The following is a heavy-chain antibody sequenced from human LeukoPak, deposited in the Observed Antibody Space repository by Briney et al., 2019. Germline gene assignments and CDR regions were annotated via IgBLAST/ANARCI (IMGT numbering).Heavy chain of an antibody. V-gene: IGHV4-59*08. CDR1: GGSISSYY. CDR2: IYYSGST. CDR3: ASIVGDYFDY. D-gene: IGHD1-26*01. Sequence: PSETLSLTCTVSGGSISSYYWSWIRQPPGKGLEWIGYIYYSGSTNYNPSLKSRVTISADTSKDQFSLKLSSVTAADTAVYYCASIVGDYFDYWGQGTLVTVSS. J-gene: IGHJ4*02.